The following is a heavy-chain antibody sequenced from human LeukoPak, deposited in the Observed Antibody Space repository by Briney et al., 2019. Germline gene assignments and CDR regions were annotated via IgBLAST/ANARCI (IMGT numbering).Heavy chain of an antibody. V-gene: IGHV3-11*04. CDR1: GFTFSDYY. J-gene: IGHJ3*02. CDR2: ISNSGNTI. Sequence: GGSLRLSCAAPGFTFSDYYMSWIRQAPGKGLEWVSYISNSGNTIYYPDSVKGRFTISRDNAKNSLYLQMSSLRAEDTAVYYCARGGGYTSSWYLEAFDIWGQGTMVTVSS. CDR3: ARGGGYTSSWYLEAFDI. D-gene: IGHD6-13*01.